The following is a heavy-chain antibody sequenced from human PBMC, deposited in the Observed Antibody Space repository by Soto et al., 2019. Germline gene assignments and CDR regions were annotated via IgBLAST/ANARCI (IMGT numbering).Heavy chain of an antibody. J-gene: IGHJ4*02. CDR1: GGSIISGDYC. V-gene: IGHV4-31*11. CDR3: ARDHGGSPDY. Sequence: SETLSLTCAVSGGSIISGDYCWIWIRQPPGKGLEWIGYIYYSETTYYNPSLKSRFTISVDTSKNQFSLKLSSVTAADTGVYFCARDHGGSPDYWGQGTLVTVSS. CDR2: IYYSETT. D-gene: IGHD1-26*01.